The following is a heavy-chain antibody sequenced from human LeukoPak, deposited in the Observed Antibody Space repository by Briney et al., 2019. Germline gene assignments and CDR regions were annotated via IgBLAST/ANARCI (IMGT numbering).Heavy chain of an antibody. V-gene: IGHV1-2*02. J-gene: IGHJ6*03. CDR2: IIPNSGGT. CDR1: GYSITDYS. Sequence: GASVKVSCKASGYSITDYSMHWVREAPGQGLEWMGWIIPNSGGTNFAQKFQGRVTMTSDTSISTAYMELTRLTSDDTAVYYCAGNARGHYNFSMDVWGKGTTGTVSS. CDR3: AGNARGHYNFSMDV. D-gene: IGHD3-10*01.